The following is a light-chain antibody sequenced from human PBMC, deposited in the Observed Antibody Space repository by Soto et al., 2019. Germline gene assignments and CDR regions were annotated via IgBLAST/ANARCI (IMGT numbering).Light chain of an antibody. CDR2: EVS. CDR3: TSYTNTDTLYV. CDR1: SSDIGDYNY. V-gene: IGLV2-14*01. J-gene: IGLJ1*01. Sequence: QSVLTQPASVSGSPGQSITISCTVTSSDIGDYNYVSWFQHHPGKAPKLLIFEVSDRPSGVSNRFSGSKSGNTASLTISGLQAEDEADYYCTSYTNTDTLYVFGTGTKVTLL.